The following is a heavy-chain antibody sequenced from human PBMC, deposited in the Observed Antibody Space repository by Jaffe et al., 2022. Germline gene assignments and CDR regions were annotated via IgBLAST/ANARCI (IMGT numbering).Heavy chain of an antibody. CDR3: ATNYSPFMTTVTTGEAFDI. CDR1: GGTFSSYA. CDR2: IIPIFGTA. Sequence: QVQLVQSGAEVKKPGSSVKVSCKASGGTFSSYAISWVRQAPGQGLEWMGGIIPIFGTANYAQKFQGRVTITADESTSTAYMELSSLRSEDTAVYYCATNYSPFMTTVTTGEAFDIWGQGTMVTVSS. J-gene: IGHJ3*02. D-gene: IGHD4-4*01. V-gene: IGHV1-69*01.